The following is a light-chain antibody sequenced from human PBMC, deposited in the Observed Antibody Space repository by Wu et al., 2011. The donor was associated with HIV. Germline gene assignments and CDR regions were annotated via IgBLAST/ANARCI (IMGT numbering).Light chain of an antibody. CDR2: GAS. CDR3: QQYNNWPLT. CDR1: QSVSSS. V-gene: IGKV3-15*01. J-gene: IGKJ4*01. Sequence: EIVLTQSPATLSLSPGERATLSCRASQSVSSSLAWYQQKRGQAPRLLIYGASTRATAIPARFSGSGSGTEFALTISTMQSEDFAVYYCQQYNNWPLTFGGGTTVEIK.